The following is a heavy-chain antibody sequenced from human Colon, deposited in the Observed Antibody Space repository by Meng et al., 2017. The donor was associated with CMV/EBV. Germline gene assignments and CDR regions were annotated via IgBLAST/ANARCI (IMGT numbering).Heavy chain of an antibody. D-gene: IGHD2-2*01. CDR2: IRYDGTHT. J-gene: IGHJ6*02. Sequence: GESLKISCATSGFTFSNYGMHWVRRAPFKGLEWVAFIRYDGTHTFYADSVKGRFTVSRDNSKNMLYLQMDSLGPEDTAEYYCAKENWGSTSCYLGPTYYYYGLDVWGQGTTVTVSS. CDR3: AKENWGSTSCYLGPTYYYYGLDV. V-gene: IGHV3-30*02. CDR1: GFTFSNYG.